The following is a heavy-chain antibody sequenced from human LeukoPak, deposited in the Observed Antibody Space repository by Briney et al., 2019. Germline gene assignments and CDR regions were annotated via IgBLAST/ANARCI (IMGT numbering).Heavy chain of an antibody. CDR2: INWTGGST. CDR1: GFTFDDSG. D-gene: IGHD3-10*01. V-gene: IGHV3-20*04. J-gene: IGHJ4*02. Sequence: PGGSLRLSCAASGFTFDDSGMSWVRQAPGKGLEWVSGINWTGGSTGYADSVKGRFTISRENSKNMVYLQMNSLRAEDTAVYYCARDLWFGEFDYWGQGNLVTVSS. CDR3: ARDLWFGEFDY.